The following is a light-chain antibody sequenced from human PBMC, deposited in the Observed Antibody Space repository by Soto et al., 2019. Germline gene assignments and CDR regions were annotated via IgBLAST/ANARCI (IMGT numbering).Light chain of an antibody. V-gene: IGKV3-15*01. CDR3: HQYNNWPWT. CDR2: AAS. CDR1: QRVSSH. J-gene: IGKJ1*01. Sequence: ETVMTQSPVTLSVSPGDTATLSCRASQRVSSHLAWYQQKPGQAPRLLIYAASTRATGIPVRFSGSESETEFTLTIRSLQSEDSALYYCHQYNNWPWTFGQGTKVDI.